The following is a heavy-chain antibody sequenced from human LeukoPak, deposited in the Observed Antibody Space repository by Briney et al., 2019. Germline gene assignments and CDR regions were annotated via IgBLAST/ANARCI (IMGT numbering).Heavy chain of an antibody. J-gene: IGHJ6*02. CDR3: ARATGYYYGMDV. D-gene: IGHD3-10*01. Sequence: SQNLSLNCTVSGGSISSGSYYWSWIRQPAGKGLEWIGRIYTSGSTNYSPSLKSRVTISVDTSKNQFSLKLSSVTAADTAVYYCARATGYYYGMDVWGQGTTVTVSS. CDR1: GGSISSGSYY. V-gene: IGHV4-61*02. CDR2: IYTSGST.